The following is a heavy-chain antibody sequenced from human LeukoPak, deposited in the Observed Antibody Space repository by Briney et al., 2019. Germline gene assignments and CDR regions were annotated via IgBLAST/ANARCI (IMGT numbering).Heavy chain of an antibody. V-gene: IGHV4-39*01. Sequence: SETLSLTCTVSGGSISSSNYYWGWIRQPPGKGLEWIGSIYYSGSTYYNTSLKSRVTISLDTSKNQFSLKLNSVTAADTAVYYCARGPAAISWFDPWGQGTLVTVSS. CDR1: GGSISSSNYY. D-gene: IGHD2-2*01. J-gene: IGHJ5*02. CDR2: IYYSGST. CDR3: ARGPAAISWFDP.